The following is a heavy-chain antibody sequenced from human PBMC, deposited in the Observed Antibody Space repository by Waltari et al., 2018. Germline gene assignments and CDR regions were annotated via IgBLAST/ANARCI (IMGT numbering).Heavy chain of an antibody. D-gene: IGHD2-21*01. CDR1: GGSISSHY. V-gene: IGHV4-59*11. CDR3: ASYRGGGVARVFDY. CDR2: IYYSGST. J-gene: IGHJ4*02. Sequence: QVQLQESGPGLVKPSETLSLTCTVSGGSISSHYWSWTRQPPGKGLEWIGYIYYSGSTNYNPSLKSRVTISVDTSKNQFSLKLSSVTAADTAVYYCASYRGGGVARVFDYWGQGTLVTVSS.